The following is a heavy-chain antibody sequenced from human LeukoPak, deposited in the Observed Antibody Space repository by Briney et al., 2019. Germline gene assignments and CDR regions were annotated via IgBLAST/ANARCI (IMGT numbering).Heavy chain of an antibody. CDR1: GFTFSSYA. V-gene: IGHV3-30-3*01. J-gene: IGHJ6*02. CDR3: ARDRELLDYYYYGMDV. CDR2: ISYDGSNK. D-gene: IGHD1-26*01. Sequence: QPGGSLRLSCAASGFTFSSYAMHWVRQAPGKGLEWVAVISYDGSNKYYADSVKGRFTISRDNSKNTLYLQMNSLRAEDTAVYYCARDRELLDYYYYGMDVWGQGTTVTVSS.